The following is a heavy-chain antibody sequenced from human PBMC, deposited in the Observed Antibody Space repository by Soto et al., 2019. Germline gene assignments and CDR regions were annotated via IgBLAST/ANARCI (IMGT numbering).Heavy chain of an antibody. Sequence: GLDLEWLALIYGDDDKRYSASLKSRLTLTKDTSKNQVVLTMTNMDPADTATYYCAHSLIPGAVTFDSWGQGTLVSVSS. J-gene: IGHJ4*02. V-gene: IGHV2-5*02. CDR3: AHSLIPGAVTFDS. D-gene: IGHD6-13*01. CDR2: IYGDDDK.